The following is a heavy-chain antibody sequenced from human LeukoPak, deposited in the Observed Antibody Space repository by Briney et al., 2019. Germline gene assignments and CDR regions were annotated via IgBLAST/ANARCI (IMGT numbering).Heavy chain of an antibody. V-gene: IGHV3-21*01. CDR1: GFTFNTYW. Sequence: PGGSLRLSCAASGFTFNTYWMHWVRQGPGKGLVWVSSISSSSSYIYYADSVKGRFTISRDNAKNSLYLQMNSLRAEDTAVYYCARDLLAPFDYWGQGTLVTVSS. CDR3: ARDLLAPFDY. CDR2: ISSSSSYI. J-gene: IGHJ4*02.